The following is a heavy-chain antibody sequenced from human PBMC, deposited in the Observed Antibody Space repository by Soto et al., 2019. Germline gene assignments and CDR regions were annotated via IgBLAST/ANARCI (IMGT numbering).Heavy chain of an antibody. J-gene: IGHJ6*01. CDR1: GYSFTSYW. D-gene: IGHD2-8*01. V-gene: IGHV5-51*01. CDR3: SLQKMGHCSHGACYTDYYCYGLEV. Sequence: PGESLKISCKGSGYSFTSYWIGWVRQMPGKGLEWMGIIYPGDSDTRYSPSFQGQVTISADKSISTAYLQWSSLKASDTAIYYCSLQKMGHCSHGACYTDYYCYGLEVWGKGTTVTVAS. CDR2: IYPGDSDT.